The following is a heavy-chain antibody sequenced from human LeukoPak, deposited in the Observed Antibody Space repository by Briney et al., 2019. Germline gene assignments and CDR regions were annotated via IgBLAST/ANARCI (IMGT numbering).Heavy chain of an antibody. CDR3: ATVGDSYDRLDY. V-gene: IGHV3-15*01. CDR2: MKSKTSGGAI. Sequence: GGSLRLSCAASGFTFTNVWMSWVRQAPGKGLEWVGRMKSKTSGGAIDYGAPVKGRFTISRDDSKDTLYLQMNSLQTEDTAVYYCATVGDSYDRLDYWGQGTLVTVSS. CDR1: GFTFTNVW. J-gene: IGHJ4*02. D-gene: IGHD3-22*01.